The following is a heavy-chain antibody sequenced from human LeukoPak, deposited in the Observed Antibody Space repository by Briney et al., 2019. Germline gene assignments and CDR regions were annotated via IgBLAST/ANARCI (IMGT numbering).Heavy chain of an antibody. CDR1: GFTFSSYW. Sequence: GGSLRLSCVASGFTFSSYWMHWVRQDPGKGLVWVSRINGDGSNINYADSVKGRFTISRDNAKNSLYLQMNSLRAEDTAVYYCARHGPPGAYYDYVWGSYRHDPFDYWGQGTLVTVSS. CDR3: ARHGPPGAYYDYVWGSYRHDPFDY. D-gene: IGHD3-16*02. J-gene: IGHJ4*02. CDR2: INGDGSNI. V-gene: IGHV3-74*01.